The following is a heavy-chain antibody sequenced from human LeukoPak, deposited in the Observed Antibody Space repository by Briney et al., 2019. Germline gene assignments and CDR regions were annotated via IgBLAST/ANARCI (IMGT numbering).Heavy chain of an antibody. CDR1: GFTFSRYW. CDR3: ATGNYYDSRGYYTFGH. J-gene: IGHJ1*01. Sequence: GGSLRLSCAASGFTFSRYWVHWVRHAPGKGLVWVSRINGDGSTTSYADSVKGGFTISRDNAKNTLYLQMNSLRAEDTAVYYCATGNYYDSRGYYTFGHWGQGTLVTVSS. CDR2: INGDGSTT. V-gene: IGHV3-74*01. D-gene: IGHD3-22*01.